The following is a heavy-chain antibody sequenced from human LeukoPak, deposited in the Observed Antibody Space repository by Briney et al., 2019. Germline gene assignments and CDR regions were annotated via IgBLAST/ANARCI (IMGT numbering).Heavy chain of an antibody. J-gene: IGHJ4*02. CDR2: IYSGGST. CDR1: GFTVSSNY. CDR3: ARGRAAGAGYFDF. V-gene: IGHV3-53*01. D-gene: IGHD6-19*01. Sequence: GGSLRLSCAASGFTVSSNYMSWVRQAPGKGLEWVSVIYSGGSTYYADSVKGRFTISRDNSKNTLYLQMNSLRAEDTAVYYCARGRAAGAGYFDFWGQGTLVTVSS.